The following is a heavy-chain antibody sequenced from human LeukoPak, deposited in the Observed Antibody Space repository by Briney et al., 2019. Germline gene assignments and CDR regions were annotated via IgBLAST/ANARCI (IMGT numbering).Heavy chain of an antibody. D-gene: IGHD5-12*01. CDR3: ARRYSGYGDFDY. J-gene: IGHJ4*02. CDR2: INPGAGST. V-gene: IGHV1-46*01. CDR1: GYTLTRHY. Sequence: ASVKVSCKASGYTLTRHYMHWVRQAPGQGLEWMGLINPGAGSTSYAQKFQGRVTMTRDTSTSTVYMELSSLRSEDTAVYYCARRYSGYGDFDYWGQGTLSPSPQ.